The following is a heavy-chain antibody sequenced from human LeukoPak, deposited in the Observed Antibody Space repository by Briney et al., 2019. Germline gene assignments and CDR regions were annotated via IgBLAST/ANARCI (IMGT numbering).Heavy chain of an antibody. CDR1: GFTFSSYW. CDR2: IYHSGST. V-gene: IGHV4-4*02. J-gene: IGHJ4*02. D-gene: IGHD6-19*01. CDR3: ARADSSGWYGYYFDY. Sequence: GSLRLSCAASGFTFSSYWMSWVRQPPGKGLEWIGEIYHSGSTNYNPSLKSRVTISVDTSKNQFSLKLSSVTAADTAVYYCARADSSGWYGYYFDYWGQGTLVIVSS.